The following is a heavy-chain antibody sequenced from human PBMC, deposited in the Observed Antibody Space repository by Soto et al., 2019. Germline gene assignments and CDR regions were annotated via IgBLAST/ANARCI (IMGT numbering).Heavy chain of an antibody. Sequence: GGSLRLSCAASGFTFSSYAMSWVRHAPGKGLEWVSAISGSGGSTYYADSVKGRFTISRDNSKNTLYLQMNSLRAEDTAVYYWAKEQLVGAPVLVQYLDYWGQGTLVTVSS. D-gene: IGHD2-8*02. CDR2: ISGSGGST. J-gene: IGHJ4*02. CDR3: AKEQLVGAPVLVQYLDY. V-gene: IGHV3-23*01. CDR1: GFTFSSYA.